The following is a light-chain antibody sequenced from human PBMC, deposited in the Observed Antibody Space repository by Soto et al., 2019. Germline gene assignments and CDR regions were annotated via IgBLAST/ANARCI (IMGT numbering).Light chain of an antibody. J-gene: IGKJ1*01. CDR1: QSVSSNY. Sequence: EIVLTQSLGTLSLSPWERATLSCRSSQSVSSNYITWYQQKPGQAPRRLIYGASSRATGIPDRFSGSGSGTDFTLTISRLEPEDFAVYYCQQYGSSPSTFGQGTKVDIK. V-gene: IGKV3-20*01. CDR3: QQYGSSPST. CDR2: GAS.